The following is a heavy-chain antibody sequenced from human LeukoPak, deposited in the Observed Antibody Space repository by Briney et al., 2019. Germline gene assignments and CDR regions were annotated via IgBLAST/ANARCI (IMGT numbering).Heavy chain of an antibody. CDR3: ARDYITMIRGTHDAFDI. J-gene: IGHJ3*02. D-gene: IGHD3-22*01. Sequence: GGSLRLSCAASGFTFSSYWMSWVRQAPGKGLEWVANIKQDGSEKYYVDSVKGRFTISRDNAKNSLYLQMNSLRAEDTAVYYCARDYITMIRGTHDAFDIWGQGTMVTVSS. CDR2: IKQDGSEK. CDR1: GFTFSSYW. V-gene: IGHV3-7*01.